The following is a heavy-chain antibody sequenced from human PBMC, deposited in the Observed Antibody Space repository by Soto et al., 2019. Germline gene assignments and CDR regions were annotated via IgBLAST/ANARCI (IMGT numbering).Heavy chain of an antibody. D-gene: IGHD6-19*01. J-gene: IGHJ4*02. Sequence: ASVKVSCKASGYTFTSYGLRWVRQAPGQGLEGMGWLSAYNGKTNYAQKLQGRVTMTTDTSTSTAYMELRSLRSDDTAVYYCARDRSSGWFDYWGQGTLVTVSS. CDR1: GYTFTSYG. V-gene: IGHV1-18*04. CDR3: ARDRSSGWFDY. CDR2: LSAYNGKT.